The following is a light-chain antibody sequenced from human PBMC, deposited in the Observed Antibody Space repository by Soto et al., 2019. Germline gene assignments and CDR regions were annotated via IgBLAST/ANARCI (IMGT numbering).Light chain of an antibody. CDR1: SSDVGSHNL. J-gene: IGLJ2*01. CDR2: EGT. Sequence: QSALTQPASVSGSPGQSITISCTGSSSDVGSHNLVSWYQQQPGKAPKLMNHEGTKRPSGVSNRFSGSKSGDTASLTISGFQAEDGADYYCCSYAGSSIFVVFGGGTKLTVL. V-gene: IGLV2-23*01. CDR3: CSYAGSSIFVV.